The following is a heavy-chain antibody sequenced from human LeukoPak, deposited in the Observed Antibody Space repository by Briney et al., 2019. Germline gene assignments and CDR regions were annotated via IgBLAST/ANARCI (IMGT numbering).Heavy chain of an antibody. CDR3: AKGANYYDSSGTNGGFDY. J-gene: IGHJ4*02. CDR2: ISSSGSTI. V-gene: IGHV3-11*04. D-gene: IGHD3-22*01. Sequence: PGGSLRLSCAASGFTFSDYYMSWIRQAPGKGLEWVSYISSSGSTIYYADSVKGRFTISRDNSKNTLYLQMNSLRAEDTAVYYCAKGANYYDSSGTNGGFDYWGQGTLVTVSS. CDR1: GFTFSDYY.